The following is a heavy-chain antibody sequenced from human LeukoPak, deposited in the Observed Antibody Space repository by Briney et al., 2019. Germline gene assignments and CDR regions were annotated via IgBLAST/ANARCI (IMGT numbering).Heavy chain of an antibody. Sequence: ASVKVSCKASGGTFSSYAISWVRQAPGQGLEWMGGIIPIFGTANYAQKFQGRVTITADESTSTAYMGLSSLRSEDTAVYYCARDLPGIAVAGSFDYWGQGTLVTVSS. J-gene: IGHJ4*02. D-gene: IGHD6-19*01. CDR1: GGTFSSYA. V-gene: IGHV1-69*13. CDR3: ARDLPGIAVAGSFDY. CDR2: IIPIFGTA.